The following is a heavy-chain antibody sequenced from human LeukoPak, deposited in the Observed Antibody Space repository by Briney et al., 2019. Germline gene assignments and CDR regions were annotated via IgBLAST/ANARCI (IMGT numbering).Heavy chain of an antibody. V-gene: IGHV5-51*01. J-gene: IGHJ5*02. D-gene: IGHD6-19*01. CDR2: IYPGDSDA. CDR1: GYSFTNYW. CDR3: ARGGRQWLYWFDP. Sequence: GESLKISCKGSGYSFTNYWIGWVRQMPGKGLKWMGIIYPGDSDARYSPSFQGQVTISADKSISTAYLQWSSLKASDTAMYYCARGGRQWLYWFDPWGQGTLVTVSS.